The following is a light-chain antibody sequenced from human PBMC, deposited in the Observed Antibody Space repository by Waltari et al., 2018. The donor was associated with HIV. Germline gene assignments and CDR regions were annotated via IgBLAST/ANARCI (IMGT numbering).Light chain of an antibody. V-gene: IGKV3-11*01. J-gene: IGKJ2*01. CDR1: QSVNSF. CDR2: DTS. Sequence: IVLTQSPGPLSLSPGERATLSCRASQSVNSFLAWHQQKPGQAPRLLIYDTSNRAPGVPARFSGSGSGTDFTLTISSLEPEDFAFYYCQQRADWPPMYTFGQGTKLEI. CDR3: QQRADWPPMYT.